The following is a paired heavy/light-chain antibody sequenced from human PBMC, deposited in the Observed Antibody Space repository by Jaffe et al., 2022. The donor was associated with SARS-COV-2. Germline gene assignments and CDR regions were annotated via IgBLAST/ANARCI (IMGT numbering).Heavy chain of an antibody. CDR2: ISSSSTYT. Sequence: QVQLVESGGGLVKPGGSLRLSCAASGFTFSDYYMSWIRQAPGKGLECVSYISSSSTYTEYADSVKGRFTISRDNAKNSLYLQMNSLRAEDTAVYYCARSGSGSDYNYYYGMDVWGQGTTVIVSS. V-gene: IGHV3-11*06. CDR1: GFTFSDYY. CDR3: ARSGSGSDYNYYYGMDV. D-gene: IGHD1-1*01. J-gene: IGHJ6*02.
Light chain of an antibody. CDR2: KDS. CDR3: QSADSSSTWV. V-gene: IGLV3-25*03. CDR1: ALPNQY. J-gene: IGLJ3*02. Sequence: SYELTQPPSVSVSPGQTARITCSGDALPNQYAYWYQQKAGQAPVLVIYKDSERPSGIPERFSGSSSGTTVTLTISGVQAEDEADYYCQSADSSSTWVFGGGTKLTVL.